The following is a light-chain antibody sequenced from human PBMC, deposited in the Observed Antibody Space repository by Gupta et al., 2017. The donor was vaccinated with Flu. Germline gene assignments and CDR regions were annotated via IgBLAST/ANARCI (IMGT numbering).Light chain of an antibody. CDR1: SGHSSYA. CDR2: LNSDGSH. V-gene: IGLV4-69*01. Sequence: QLVLTQSPSASASLGASVKLTCPLNSGHSSYAIAWHQQQPEKGPRYLMKLNSDGSHSKGDGIPDRFSGSSSGAERYLTISSLQSEDEADYYCQTWGTGIRVFGGGTKLTVL. CDR3: QTWGTGIRV. J-gene: IGLJ3*02.